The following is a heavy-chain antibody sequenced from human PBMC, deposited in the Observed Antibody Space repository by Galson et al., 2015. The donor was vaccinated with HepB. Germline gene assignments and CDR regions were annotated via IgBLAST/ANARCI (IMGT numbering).Heavy chain of an antibody. D-gene: IGHD6-13*01. CDR2: INPNSGGT. V-gene: IGHV1-2*04. CDR3: AREGYSSSLYGMDV. CDR1: GYTFTGYY. J-gene: IGHJ6*02. Sequence: SVKVSCKASGYTFTGYYMHWVRQAPGQGLEWMGWINPNSGGTNYAQKFQGWVTMTRDTSISTAYMELSRLRSDDTAVYYCAREGYSSSLYGMDVWGQGTTVTVSS.